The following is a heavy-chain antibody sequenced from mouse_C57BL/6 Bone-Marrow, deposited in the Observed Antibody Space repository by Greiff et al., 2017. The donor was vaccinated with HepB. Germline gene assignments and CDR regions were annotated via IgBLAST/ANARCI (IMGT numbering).Heavy chain of an antibody. J-gene: IGHJ3*01. CDR1: GYTFTSYW. Sequence: QVQLQQSGAELVKPGASVKLSCKASGYTFTSYWMQWVKQRPGQGLEWIGEIDPSDSYTNYNQKFKGKATLTVDTSSSTAYMQLSSLTSEDSAVYYCARPPWFAYWGQGTLVTVSA. CDR3: ARPPWFAY. CDR2: IDPSDSYT. V-gene: IGHV1-50*01.